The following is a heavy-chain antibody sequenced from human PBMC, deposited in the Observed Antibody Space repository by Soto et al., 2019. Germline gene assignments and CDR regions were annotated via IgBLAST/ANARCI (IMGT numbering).Heavy chain of an antibody. CDR3: AKDRLGGNFDY. Sequence: SCAASGFTFSSSAIHWVRQAPGKGLQWVATISGTGGSTYYADSVKGRFTISRDNSKNTLYLQMNSLRVEDTAVYYCAKDRLGGNFDYWGQGTQVTVSS. J-gene: IGHJ4*02. CDR1: GFTFSSSA. V-gene: IGHV3-23*01. CDR2: ISGTGGST.